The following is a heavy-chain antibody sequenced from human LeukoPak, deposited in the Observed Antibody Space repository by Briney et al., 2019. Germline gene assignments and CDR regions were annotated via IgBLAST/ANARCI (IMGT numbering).Heavy chain of an antibody. V-gene: IGHV4-34*01. Sequence: PSETLSLTCAVYGGSLINYYWSWIRQSPGRGLEGIGDIDHSGGTNYNPALRSRVTMSIDPSRNQFYLKINSVTASDTAVYYCAMVLWQSGRPGPWDQGSLVTVSS. D-gene: IGHD4/OR15-4a*01. CDR2: IDHSGGT. CDR1: GGSLINYY. J-gene: IGHJ5*02. CDR3: AMVLWQSGRPGP.